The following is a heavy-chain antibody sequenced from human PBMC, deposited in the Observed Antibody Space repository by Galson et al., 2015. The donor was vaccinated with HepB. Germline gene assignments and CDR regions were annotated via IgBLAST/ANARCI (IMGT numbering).Heavy chain of an antibody. V-gene: IGHV5-10-1*01. Sequence: QSGAEVKKPGESLRISCQGSGYNFISYWINWVRQMPGKGLEWMGRIDPSDSYTNYSPSFQGHVTISVDKSTSTAYLHWNSLKASDTAMYYCATLEGYCSATSCYGGFYFDYWGQGSLVTVSS. J-gene: IGHJ4*02. CDR1: GYNFISYW. CDR2: IDPSDSYT. D-gene: IGHD2-15*01. CDR3: ATLEGYCSATSCYGGFYFDY.